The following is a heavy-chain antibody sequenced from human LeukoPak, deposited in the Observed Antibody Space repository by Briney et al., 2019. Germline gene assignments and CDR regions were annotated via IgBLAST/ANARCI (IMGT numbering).Heavy chain of an antibody. CDR3: AREGGYYYDSSGYYFGWFDP. D-gene: IGHD3-22*01. Sequence: PSETLSLTCTVSGGSISSYYWSCIRQPAGKGLEWIGRIYTRGSTNYNPSLQSRVTMSVDTSKNQFSLKLSSVTAADTAVYYCAREGGYYYDSSGYYFGWFDPWGQGTLVTVSS. CDR1: GGSISSYY. J-gene: IGHJ5*02. CDR2: IYTRGST. V-gene: IGHV4-4*07.